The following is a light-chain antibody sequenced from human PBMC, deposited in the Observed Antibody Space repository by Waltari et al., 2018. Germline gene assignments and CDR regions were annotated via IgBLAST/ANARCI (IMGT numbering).Light chain of an antibody. CDR1: QSLVHTDGNTY. J-gene: IGKJ2*01. Sequence: DVVMTQSPLSLPVTLGQPASISCRSSQSLVHTDGNTYLNWFQQRPGQPPRRLIYKISRRACGVPVRFRGSGSGTDFTLKISRVEAEDVGVYYCMQGSHWPRTFGQGTKLEI. CDR2: KIS. CDR3: MQGSHWPRT. V-gene: IGKV2-30*02.